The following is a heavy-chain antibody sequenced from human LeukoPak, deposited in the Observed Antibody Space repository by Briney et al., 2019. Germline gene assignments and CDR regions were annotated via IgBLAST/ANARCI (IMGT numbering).Heavy chain of an antibody. CDR1: GFTFSSYA. V-gene: IGHV3-23*01. CDR3: ASARYSSGWNDAFDI. J-gene: IGHJ3*02. Sequence: GGSLRLSCAASGFTFSSYAMSWVRQAPGKGLEWVSAISGSGGSTYYADSVKGRFTISRHNSKNTLYLQMNSLRAEDTAVYYCASARYSSGWNDAFDIWGQGTMVTVSS. CDR2: ISGSGGST. D-gene: IGHD6-19*01.